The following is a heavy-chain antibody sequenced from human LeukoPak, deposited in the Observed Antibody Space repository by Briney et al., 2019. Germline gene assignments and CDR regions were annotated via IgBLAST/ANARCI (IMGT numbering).Heavy chain of an antibody. J-gene: IGHJ4*02. Sequence: ATLFLTRTVGGGFVSSYNWRWIRQPAGKGLEWIGRIYTSGSTNYNPSLKSRVTMSVDTSKNQFSLKLSSVTAADTAVYYCAVSLTGKYYFDYWGQGTLVTVSS. D-gene: IGHD1-20*01. CDR2: IYTSGST. CDR3: AVSLTGKYYFDY. CDR1: GGFVSSYN. V-gene: IGHV4-4*07.